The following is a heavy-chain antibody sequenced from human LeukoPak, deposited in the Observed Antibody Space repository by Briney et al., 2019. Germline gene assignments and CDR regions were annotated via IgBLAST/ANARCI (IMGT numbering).Heavy chain of an antibody. CDR2: IYPGDSDT. CDR3: ARHVTPIAAAGTPLDY. J-gene: IGHJ4*02. CDR1: GYSFTSYW. Sequence: GESLKISCNGSGYSFTSYWIGWVRQTPGKGLEWMGIIYPGDSDTRYSPSFQGQVTISADKSISTAYLQWSSLKASDTAMYYCARHVTPIAAAGTPLDYWGQGTLVTVSS. V-gene: IGHV5-51*01. D-gene: IGHD6-13*01.